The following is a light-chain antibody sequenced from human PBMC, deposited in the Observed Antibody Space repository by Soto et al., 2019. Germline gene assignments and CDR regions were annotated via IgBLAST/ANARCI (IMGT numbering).Light chain of an antibody. Sequence: EIVSAHSTATLSFSPVERATLSCRASQSVNINLAWYQQKPGQAPRLLIHGTSTRATGVPARFSGSGSGTEFTLTISNLQSEDFAVYYCQQYNDWPPLTFGGGTKVDIK. V-gene: IGKV3-15*01. CDR3: QQYNDWPPLT. CDR2: GTS. J-gene: IGKJ4*01. CDR1: QSVNIN.